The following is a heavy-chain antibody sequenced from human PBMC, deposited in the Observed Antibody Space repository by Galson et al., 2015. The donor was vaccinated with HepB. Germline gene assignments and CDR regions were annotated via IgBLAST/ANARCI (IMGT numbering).Heavy chain of an antibody. Sequence: SLRLSCAASGFTFSSYSMNWVRQAPGKGLEWVSSISSSSSYIYYADSVKGRFTISRDNAKNSLYLQMNSLRAEDTAVYYCARDFDTSFPIVYYYMDVWGKGTTVTVSS. V-gene: IGHV3-21*01. J-gene: IGHJ6*03. CDR1: GFTFSSYS. D-gene: IGHD2-2*01. CDR2: ISSSSSYI. CDR3: ARDFDTSFPIVYYYMDV.